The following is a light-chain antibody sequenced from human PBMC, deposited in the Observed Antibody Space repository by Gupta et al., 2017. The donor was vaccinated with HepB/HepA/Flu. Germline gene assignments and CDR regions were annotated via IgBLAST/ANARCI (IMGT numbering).Light chain of an antibody. V-gene: IGLV2-14*03. CDR2: DVS. CDR3: SSYTSCSTVV. CDR1: SSDVGGYNY. Sequence: QSALTQPASVSGSPGQSITISCTGTSSDVGGYNYVSWYQQHPGKTPKLMIYDVSNQPSGVSNRFSGSKSGNTASLTISGLQAEDEADYYCSSYTSCSTVVFGGGTKLTVL. J-gene: IGLJ2*01.